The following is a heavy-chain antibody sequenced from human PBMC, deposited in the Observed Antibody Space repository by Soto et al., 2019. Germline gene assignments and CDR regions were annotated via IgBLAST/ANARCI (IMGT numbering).Heavy chain of an antibody. D-gene: IGHD2-15*01. V-gene: IGHV3-23*01. CDR1: GFTFSAYA. CDR2: LVGSGADK. J-gene: IGHJ5*02. Sequence: GGSLRLSCVASGFTFSAYAMDWVRQAPGKGLQWVSGLVGSGADKNYADSVRGRFTISRDNAKNSLYLQMNSLRAEDTALYHCARDPNRYCSGGSCYGWFDPWGQGTLVTVSS. CDR3: ARDPNRYCSGGSCYGWFDP.